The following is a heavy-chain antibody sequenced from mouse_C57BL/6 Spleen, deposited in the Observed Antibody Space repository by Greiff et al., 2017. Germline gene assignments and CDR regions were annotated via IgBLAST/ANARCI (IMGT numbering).Heavy chain of an antibody. V-gene: IGHV2-2*01. CDR3: ARNCPYYALDY. J-gene: IGHJ4*01. CDR1: CFSLTSSG. CDR2: IWSGGST. Sequence: VQLQQSVPGLVQSSQSLSITCTVSCFSLTSSGVHWVRQSPGKGLEWLGVIWSGGSTDYNAAFISRLSISKDNSKSQVFFKMNSLQADDTAIYSCARNCPYYALDYWGQGASVTVST.